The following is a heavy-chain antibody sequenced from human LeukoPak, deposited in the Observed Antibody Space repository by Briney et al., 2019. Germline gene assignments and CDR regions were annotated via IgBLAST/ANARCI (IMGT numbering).Heavy chain of an antibody. D-gene: IGHD3-22*01. CDR3: AKASAFYFDTSGYPIPHYYV. Sequence: PGGSLRLSCAASGFTFTTYAMTWVRQPPGKGLEWVSGISGTGDATSYADSVKGRFTISRDNSKNTLFLQMNSLRAEDTAIYYCAKASAFYFDTSGYPIPHYYVWGQGTLVTVSA. J-gene: IGHJ4*02. CDR1: GFTFTTYA. V-gene: IGHV3-23*01. CDR2: ISGTGDAT.